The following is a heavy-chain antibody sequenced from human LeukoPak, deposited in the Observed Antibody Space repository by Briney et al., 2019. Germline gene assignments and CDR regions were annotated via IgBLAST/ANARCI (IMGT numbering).Heavy chain of an antibody. J-gene: IGHJ3*02. Sequence: ASVKVSCKASGYTFTSYGISWVRQAPGQGLEWMGWISAYNGNTNYAQKLQGRVTMTTDTSTSIAYMELRSLGSDDTAVYYCAKCSLKSGELFDAFDMWGQGTKVTVSS. D-gene: IGHD3-10*01. V-gene: IGHV1-18*01. CDR1: GYTFTSYG. CDR3: AKCSLKSGELFDAFDM. CDR2: ISAYNGNT.